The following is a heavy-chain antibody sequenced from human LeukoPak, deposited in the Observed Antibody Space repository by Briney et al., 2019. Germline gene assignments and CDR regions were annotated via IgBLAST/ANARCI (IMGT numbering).Heavy chain of an antibody. D-gene: IGHD6-19*01. V-gene: IGHV4-4*02. CDR3: ARQGSSGWYY. CDR1: GGSISSSNW. CDR2: IYHSGST. Sequence: SETLSLTCAVSGGSISSSNWWSWVRQPPGKGLEWIGEIYHSGSTNYNPSLKSRVTISVDTSKNQFSLKLSSVTAADTAVFYCARQGSSGWYYWGQGTLVTVSS. J-gene: IGHJ4*02.